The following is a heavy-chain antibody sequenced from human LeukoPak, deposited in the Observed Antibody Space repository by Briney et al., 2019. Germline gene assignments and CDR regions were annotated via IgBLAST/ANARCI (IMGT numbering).Heavy chain of an antibody. CDR2: ISGSGGST. CDR3: AKDQAVAATGYLDY. D-gene: IGHD6-19*01. J-gene: IGHJ4*02. V-gene: IGHV3-23*01. Sequence: QPGGSLRLSCAASGFTFSSYAMSWVRQAPGKGLECVSGISGSGGSTYYADSVKGRFTISRDNSKNTLYLQMNSLRAEDKDVYYCAKDQAVAATGYLDYWGQGTLVTVSS. CDR1: GFTFSSYA.